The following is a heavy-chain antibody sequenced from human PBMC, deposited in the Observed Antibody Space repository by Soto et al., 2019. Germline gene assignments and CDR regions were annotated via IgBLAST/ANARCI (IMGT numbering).Heavy chain of an antibody. CDR2: ISSASAHM. D-gene: IGHD2-8*02. Sequence: RLTYAILGVKFTGYTINSVLHTSGKGLEWVSSISSASAHMYYADSVRGRFTISRDNAKSSVYLQMNNLRAEDTAVYYCARGRSGRDDCGMDVWVQRTPGTV. CDR3: ARGRSGRDDCGMDV. V-gene: IGHV3-21*06. CDR1: GVKFTGYT. J-gene: IGHJ6*02.